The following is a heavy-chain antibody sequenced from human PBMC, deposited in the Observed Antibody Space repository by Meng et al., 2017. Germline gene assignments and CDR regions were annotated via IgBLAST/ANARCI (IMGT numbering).Heavy chain of an antibody. CDR1: GFTFSSYA. CDR2: ISYDGSNK. J-gene: IGHJ4*02. Sequence: QWQWVGAGGGVVQPGRSLRLSCAASGFTFSSYAMHWVRQAPGKGLEWVAVISYDGSNKYYADSVKGRFTISRDNSKNTLYLQMNSLRAEDTAVYYCASGSQWLFPYWGQGTLVTVSS. D-gene: IGHD6-19*01. CDR3: ASGSQWLFPY. V-gene: IGHV3-30*01.